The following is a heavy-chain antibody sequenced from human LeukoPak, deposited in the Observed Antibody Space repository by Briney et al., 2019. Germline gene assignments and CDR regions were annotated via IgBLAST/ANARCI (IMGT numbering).Heavy chain of an antibody. J-gene: IGHJ5*02. CDR3: ATAGTGEIVVGRLLPHNWFDP. CDR1: GGTFSSYA. V-gene: IGHV1-69*13. D-gene: IGHD2-15*01. CDR2: IISIFGTA. Sequence: ASVKVSCKASGGTFSSYAISWVRQAPGQGLEWMGGIISIFGTANYAQKFQGRVTIAADESTSTAYMELSSLRSEDTSVYYCATAGTGEIVVGRLLPHNWFDPWGQGTLVTVSS.